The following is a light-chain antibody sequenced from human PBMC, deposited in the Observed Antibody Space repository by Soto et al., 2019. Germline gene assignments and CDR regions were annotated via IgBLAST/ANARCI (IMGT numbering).Light chain of an antibody. CDR3: QQRSNWPPIT. J-gene: IGKJ5*01. Sequence: EIVLTQSPATLSLSPGERATLSCRASQSVSSYLAWYQQKPGQAPRLLIYDASNRATGIPDRFRGSGSGTDFTLTISSLEPEDFAVYYCQQRSNWPPITFGQGTRLEIK. CDR1: QSVSSY. V-gene: IGKV3-11*01. CDR2: DAS.